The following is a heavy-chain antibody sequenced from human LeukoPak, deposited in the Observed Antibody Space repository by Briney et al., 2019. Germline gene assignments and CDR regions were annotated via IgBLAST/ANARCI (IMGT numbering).Heavy chain of an antibody. CDR3: ARGPGSGWFDP. Sequence: PSETLSLTCAVYGGSFSGYYWSWIRQPPKEVLEWIGEINHSGSTNYNPSLKSQVTISVDTSKNQFSLKLSSVTAADTAVYYCARGPGSGWFDPWGQGTLVTVSS. CDR1: GGSFSGYY. D-gene: IGHD6-19*01. J-gene: IGHJ5*02. V-gene: IGHV4-34*01. CDR2: INHSGST.